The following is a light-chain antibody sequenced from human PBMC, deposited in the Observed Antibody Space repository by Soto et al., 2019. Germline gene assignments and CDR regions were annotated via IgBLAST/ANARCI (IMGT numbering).Light chain of an antibody. CDR3: CSYVGGYSYV. Sequence: QSALTQPRSVSGSPGQSVTVSCIGTSSDVGDYNSVSWYQQHPGKAPKLMIYDVSKRPSGVPDRFSGSKSGNTASLTISGLQAEDEADYYCCSYVGGYSYVFGIGTKVTXL. CDR1: SSDVGDYNS. V-gene: IGLV2-11*01. J-gene: IGLJ1*01. CDR2: DVS.